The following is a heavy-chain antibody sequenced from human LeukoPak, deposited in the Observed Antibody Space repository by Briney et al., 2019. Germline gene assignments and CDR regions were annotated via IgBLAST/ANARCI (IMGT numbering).Heavy chain of an antibody. Sequence: WGSLRLSCAASGFTFSSYSMHWVRQAPGKGLEWVGVISYDGSNKYYADSVKGRFTISRDNSKNTLYLQMNSLRAEDTAVYYCAREGFYDSSGYFDYWGQGTLVTVSS. CDR3: AREGFYDSSGYFDY. J-gene: IGHJ4*02. CDR2: ISYDGSNK. D-gene: IGHD3-22*01. CDR1: GFTFSSYS. V-gene: IGHV3-30*04.